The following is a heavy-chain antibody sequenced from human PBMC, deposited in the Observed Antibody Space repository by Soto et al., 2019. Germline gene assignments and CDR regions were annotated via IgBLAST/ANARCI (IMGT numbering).Heavy chain of an antibody. Sequence: QVQLVQSGAEVKRPGASVKVSCKASGYTFMSYGITWVRQAPGQGLEWMGWISVYSGNTNFAQKLQGRVTMTTDTSTSTAYMELGSLTSDDTVVYYCARVGRTGMAASGTVDYWGQGTLVTVSS. D-gene: IGHD6-13*01. CDR3: ARVGRTGMAASGTVDY. CDR2: ISVYSGNT. V-gene: IGHV1-18*04. CDR1: GYTFMSYG. J-gene: IGHJ4*02.